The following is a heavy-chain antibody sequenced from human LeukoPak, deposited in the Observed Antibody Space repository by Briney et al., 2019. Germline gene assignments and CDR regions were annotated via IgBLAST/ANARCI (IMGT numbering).Heavy chain of an antibody. CDR2: IHYSGST. CDR3: ARDHQGTYFDFWSGSKANNYYYMDV. Sequence: SETLSLTCTVSGGSISSSSYYWGWIRQPPGKGLEWIGTIHYSGSTYYNTSLKSRVTISVDTSKNQFSLKLRSVTAADTAVYYCARDHQGTYFDFWSGSKANNYYYMDVWGKGTTVTVSS. D-gene: IGHD3-3*01. J-gene: IGHJ6*03. CDR1: GGSISSSSYY. V-gene: IGHV4-39*07.